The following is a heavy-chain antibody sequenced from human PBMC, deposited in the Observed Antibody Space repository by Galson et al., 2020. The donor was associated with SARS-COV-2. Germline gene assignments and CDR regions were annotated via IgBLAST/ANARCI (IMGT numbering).Heavy chain of an antibody. CDR2: INPSGGST. J-gene: IGHJ5*02. CDR1: GYTFTSYY. D-gene: IGHD3-9*01. CDR3: ARVPNDILTGYDELGWFDP. V-gene: IGHV1-46*01. Sequence: ASVKVSCKASGYTFTSYYMHWVRQAPGQGLEWMGIINPSGGSTSYAQKFQGRVTMTRDTSTSTVYMELSSLRSEDTAVYYCARVPNDILTGYDELGWFDPWGQGTLVTVSS.